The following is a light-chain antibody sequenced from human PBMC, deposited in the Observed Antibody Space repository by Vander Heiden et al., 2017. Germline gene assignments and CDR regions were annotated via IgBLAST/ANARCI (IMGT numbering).Light chain of an antibody. Sequence: QSALPQPAPVSGSPGQPIAIPCMGTSRDVGVHTYVRWYQQPPRTAPQLMIYEVNNQRSGGSNRFSGSKSGSTASLTISGLQDEDESDYYCSSDANNGDVVFGGGTKVTVL. CDR2: EVN. J-gene: IGLJ2*01. CDR1: SRDVGVHTY. CDR3: SSDANNGDVV. V-gene: IGLV2-14*01.